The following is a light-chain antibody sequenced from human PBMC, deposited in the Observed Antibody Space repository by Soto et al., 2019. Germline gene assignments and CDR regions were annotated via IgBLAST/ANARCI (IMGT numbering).Light chain of an antibody. Sequence: EIVLTQSPGTLSLSPGERATLSCRASQSVSSSYLAWYQHKPGQAPRLLIYGTSNRATGIPDRFSGSGSETDFTLTISSLEPEDFAVYYCQQYVSLITFGQGTRLEIK. V-gene: IGKV3-20*01. CDR3: QQYVSLIT. CDR1: QSVSSSY. CDR2: GTS. J-gene: IGKJ5*01.